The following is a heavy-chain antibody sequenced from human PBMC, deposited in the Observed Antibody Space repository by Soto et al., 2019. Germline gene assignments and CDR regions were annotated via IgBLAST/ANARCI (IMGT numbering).Heavy chain of an antibody. D-gene: IGHD3-10*01. CDR2: ISVDSGNT. J-gene: IGHJ6*03. CDR3: ARFNGSGTNYYMDV. V-gene: IGHV1-18*01. Sequence: QVQLVQSGAELKKPGASAKVSCKASGYIFTSYGISWVRQAPGQGLEWMAWISVDSGNTNYAQNFQGRVTMTTATPARTAHMELRSLRSDDTAVYYCARFNGSGTNYYMDVWGKGTTVIVSS. CDR1: GYIFTSYG.